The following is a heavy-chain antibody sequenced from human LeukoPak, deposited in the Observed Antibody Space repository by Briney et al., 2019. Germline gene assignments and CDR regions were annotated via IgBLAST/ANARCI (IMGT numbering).Heavy chain of an antibody. Sequence: ASVKVSCKASGYTFTDYDMHWVRQAPGQGLEWMGWISPDSGGTNYAQKFQGTVTMTRDTSISTAYMELSRLRSDDTAVFHCARAKTQLEPLGAFDIWGQGTMVTVSS. J-gene: IGHJ3*02. CDR3: ARAKTQLEPLGAFDI. CDR1: GYTFTDYD. D-gene: IGHD1-1*01. V-gene: IGHV1-2*02. CDR2: ISPDSGGT.